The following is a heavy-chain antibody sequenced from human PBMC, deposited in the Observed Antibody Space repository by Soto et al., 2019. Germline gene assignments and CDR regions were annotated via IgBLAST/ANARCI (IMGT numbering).Heavy chain of an antibody. Sequence: GSLRLSCAASVFTFSSYGIHWVRQAPGKGMEWVAVVGNDGGTKYYADSVKGRFTISRDNSKNTLYLQMNSLRDEDTAVYYCAKEVREAAGPWYFDLWGRGTLVTVSS. CDR1: VFTFSSYG. V-gene: IGHV3-30*18. CDR2: VGNDGGTK. D-gene: IGHD6-25*01. CDR3: AKEVREAAGPWYFDL. J-gene: IGHJ2*01.